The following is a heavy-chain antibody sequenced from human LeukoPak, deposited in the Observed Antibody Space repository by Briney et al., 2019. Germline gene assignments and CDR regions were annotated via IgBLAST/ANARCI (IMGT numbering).Heavy chain of an antibody. Sequence: GGSLRLSCITSGFNFRRYNMAWVRQAPGKGLEWLATFAWDESAIEYTDSVRGRFTISRDNAKNSVHLQMTGLRAEDTAVYFCVTEYWYRFDYWGQGLLATVSS. V-gene: IGHV3-7*01. CDR3: VTEYWYRFDY. J-gene: IGHJ4*02. CDR2: FAWDESAI. CDR1: GFNFRRYN. D-gene: IGHD6-13*01.